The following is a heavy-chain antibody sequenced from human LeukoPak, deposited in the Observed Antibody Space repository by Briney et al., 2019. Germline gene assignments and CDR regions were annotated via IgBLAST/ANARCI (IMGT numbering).Heavy chain of an antibody. Sequence: ASVKVSCKASGYTFTGYYMHWVRQAPGQGLEWMGWISAYNGNTNYAQKLQGRVTMTTDTSTSTAYMELRSLRSDDTAVYYCARAYCSSTSCYTYYYYGMDVWGQGTTVTVSS. J-gene: IGHJ6*02. CDR2: ISAYNGNT. V-gene: IGHV1-18*04. CDR3: ARAYCSSTSCYTYYYYGMDV. CDR1: GYTFTGYY. D-gene: IGHD2-2*01.